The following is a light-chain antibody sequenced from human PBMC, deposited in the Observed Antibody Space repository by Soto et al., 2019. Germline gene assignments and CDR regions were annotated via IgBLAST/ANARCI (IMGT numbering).Light chain of an antibody. V-gene: IGLV2-14*01. CDR2: EVS. Sequence: TQPASVSGSRGQSITISCPGTSSDVGGYNFVSWYQQHPGKAPKLMIYEVSNRPSGFSNRFSGSKSGNTASLTISGLQAEDEADYYCSSFTSGRALFGTWPTVTVL. J-gene: IGLJ1*01. CDR1: SSDVGGYNF. CDR3: SSFTSGRAL.